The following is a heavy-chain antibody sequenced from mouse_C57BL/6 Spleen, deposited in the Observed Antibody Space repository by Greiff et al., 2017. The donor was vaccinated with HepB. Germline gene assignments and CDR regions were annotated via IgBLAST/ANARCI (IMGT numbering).Heavy chain of an antibody. V-gene: IGHV1-82*01. Sequence: VQLQQSGPELVKPGASVKISCKASGYAFSSSWMNWVKQRPGKGLEWIGRIYPGDGDTNYNGKFKGKATLTADKSSSTAYMQLSSLTSEDSAVYFCARSTTVVATRGYFDYWGQGTTLTVSS. CDR3: ARSTTVVATRGYFDY. D-gene: IGHD1-1*01. J-gene: IGHJ2*01. CDR1: GYAFSSSW. CDR2: IYPGDGDT.